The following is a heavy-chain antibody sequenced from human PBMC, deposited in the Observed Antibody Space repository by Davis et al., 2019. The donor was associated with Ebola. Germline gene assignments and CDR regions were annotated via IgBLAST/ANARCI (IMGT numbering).Heavy chain of an antibody. V-gene: IGHV3-23*01. CDR2: ISGSGGST. CDR3: AKDSHPFSTGTTHY. Sequence: GESLKISCAASGFTFSGYAMSWVRQAPGKGLEWVSAISGSGGSTYYADSVKGRFTISRDNSKNTLYLQMNSLRAEDTAVYYCAKDSHPFSTGTTHYWGQGTLVTVSS. J-gene: IGHJ4*02. D-gene: IGHD1-7*01. CDR1: GFTFSGYA.